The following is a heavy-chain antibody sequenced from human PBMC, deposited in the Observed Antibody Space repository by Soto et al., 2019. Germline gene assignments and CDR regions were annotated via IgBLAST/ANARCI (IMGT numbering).Heavy chain of an antibody. CDR3: ARDRGYYAQEGYYYYGMDV. V-gene: IGHV3-21*01. J-gene: IGHJ6*02. CDR1: GFTFSSYS. CDR2: ISSSSSYI. Sequence: EVQLVESGGGLVKPGGSLRLSCAASGFTFSSYSMNWVRQAPGKGLEWVSSISSSSSYIYYADSVKGRFTISRDNAKNSLYLQMNSLRAEDTAVYYCARDRGYYAQEGYYYYGMDVWGQGTTVTVSS. D-gene: IGHD3-10*01.